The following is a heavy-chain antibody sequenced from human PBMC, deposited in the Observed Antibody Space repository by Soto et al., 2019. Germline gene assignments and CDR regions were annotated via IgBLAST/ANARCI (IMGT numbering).Heavy chain of an antibody. J-gene: IGHJ4*02. V-gene: IGHV1-69*13. CDR3: ARVVGSEMATISWLGY. D-gene: IGHD5-12*01. CDR2: IIPIFGTA. CDR1: GGTFSSYA. Sequence: SVKVSCKASGGTFSSYAISWVRQAPGQGLEWMGGIIPIFGTANYAQKFQGRATITADESTSTAYMELSSLRSEDTAVYYCARVVGSEMATISWLGYWGQGTLVTVSS.